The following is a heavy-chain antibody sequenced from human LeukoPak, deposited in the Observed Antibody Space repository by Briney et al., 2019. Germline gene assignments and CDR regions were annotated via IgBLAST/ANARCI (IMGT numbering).Heavy chain of an antibody. Sequence: SETLSLTCAVYGGSLSGNYWRWIRQPPGKGLEWIGEINHSGSTNYNPSLRSRVTISVDMSKEQFSLNLRSVTAADTAVYYCARGNSSLYYFDYWGQGTLVTVSS. CDR3: ARGNSSLYYFDY. V-gene: IGHV4-34*01. CDR1: GGSLSGNY. CDR2: INHSGST. D-gene: IGHD6-13*01. J-gene: IGHJ4*02.